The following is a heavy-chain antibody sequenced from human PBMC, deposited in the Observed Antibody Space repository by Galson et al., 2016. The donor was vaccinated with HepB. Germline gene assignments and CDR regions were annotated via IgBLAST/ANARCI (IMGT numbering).Heavy chain of an antibody. CDR3: ARDRFPRVTRGRNWFDP. CDR1: GFTFSSYG. Sequence: SLRLSCAASGFTFSSYGMHWVRQAPGKGLEWVAILWYDGTHKYYADSVKGRFTVSRDNSKNTPYLRMNSLRAEDTAVYYCARDRFPRVTRGRNWFDPWGQGTLVTVSS. D-gene: IGHD2-21*02. V-gene: IGHV3-33*01. CDR2: LWYDGTHK. J-gene: IGHJ5*02.